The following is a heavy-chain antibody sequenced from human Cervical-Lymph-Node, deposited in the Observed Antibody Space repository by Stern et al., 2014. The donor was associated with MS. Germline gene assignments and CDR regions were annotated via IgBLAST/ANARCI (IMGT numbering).Heavy chain of an antibody. J-gene: IGHJ4*02. V-gene: IGHV4-38-2*02. CDR2: THRSGST. D-gene: IGHD4-17*01. CDR1: PYSISSGYY. CDR3: ARWGYGDYEADY. Sequence: QVQLQESGPRLVKPSETLSLTCSVSPYSISSGYYWAWIRQSPGKGLKWIGTTHRSGSTYYNPSLKSRVTISADTSKNQFFLMLTSVAAADTAVYYCARWGYGDYEADYWGQGTLVTVSS.